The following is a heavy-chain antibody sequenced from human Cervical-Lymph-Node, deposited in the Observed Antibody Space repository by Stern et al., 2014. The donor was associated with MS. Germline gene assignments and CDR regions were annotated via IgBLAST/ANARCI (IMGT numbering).Heavy chain of an antibody. Sequence: VQLVQSGGGLVKPGGSLRLSCAASGFTFSDYYITWIRQAPGKGLAWVSYISYSGSDIYYADSVKGRFTISRDNAKNSLYLQMNSLRADDTAVYYCAAGYCRSTSCHYGMDVWGQGTTVTVS. CDR3: AAGYCRSTSCHYGMDV. D-gene: IGHD2-2*01. CDR2: ISYSGSDI. V-gene: IGHV3-11*01. J-gene: IGHJ6*02. CDR1: GFTFSDYY.